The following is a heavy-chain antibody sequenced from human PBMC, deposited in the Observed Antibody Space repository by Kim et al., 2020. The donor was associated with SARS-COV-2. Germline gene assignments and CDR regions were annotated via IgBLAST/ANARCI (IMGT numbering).Heavy chain of an antibody. J-gene: IGHJ3*02. CDR1: GGSFSGYY. CDR3: AREVDNGENCSSTSCYIFNLRAFDI. Sequence: SETLSLTCAVYGGSFSGYYWSWIRQPPGKGLEWIGEINHSGSTNYNPSLKSRVTISVDTSKNQFSLKLSSVTAADTAVYYCAREVDNGENCSSTSCYIFNLRAFDIWGQGTMVTVSS. V-gene: IGHV4-34*01. CDR2: INHSGST. D-gene: IGHD2-2*02.